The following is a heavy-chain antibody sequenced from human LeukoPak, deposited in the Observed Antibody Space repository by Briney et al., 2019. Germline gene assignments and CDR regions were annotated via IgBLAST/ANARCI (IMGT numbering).Heavy chain of an antibody. D-gene: IGHD1-26*01. CDR1: GFTFSSYG. V-gene: IGHV3-30*18. J-gene: IGHJ4*02. CDR2: ISYDGSNK. Sequence: GGSLRLSCAASGFTFSSYGMHWVRQAPGKGLEWVAVISYDGSNKYYADSVKGRFTISRDNSKNTLYLQMNSLRAEDTAVYYCANPPAGGSYPWDYWGQGTLVTVSS. CDR3: ANPPAGGSYPWDY.